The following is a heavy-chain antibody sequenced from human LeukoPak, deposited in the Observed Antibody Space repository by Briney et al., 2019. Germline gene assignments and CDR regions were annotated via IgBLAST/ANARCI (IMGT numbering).Heavy chain of an antibody. J-gene: IGHJ4*02. CDR3: ARQGDYDFWSGYYHRYFDY. D-gene: IGHD3-3*01. V-gene: IGHV4-4*07. CDR1: GGSISSYY. CDR2: IYTSGST. Sequence: SETLSLTCTVSGGSISSYYWSWIRQSAGKGLEWIGRIYTSGSTNYNPSLKSRVTMSVDTSKNQFSLKLSSVTAADTAVYYCARQGDYDFWSGYYHRYFDYWGQGTLVTVSS.